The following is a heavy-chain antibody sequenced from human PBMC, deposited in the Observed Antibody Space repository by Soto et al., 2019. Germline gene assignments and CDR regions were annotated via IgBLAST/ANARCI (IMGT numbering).Heavy chain of an antibody. D-gene: IGHD2-2*02. CDR1: GRTFSSSA. CDR2: IIPIFDTA. V-gene: IGHV1-69*13. J-gene: IGHJ6*02. Sequence: SVKVSCKASGRTFSSSAISWVRQAPGQGLEWMGGIIPIFDTANYAQKFQGRVTITADESTSTAYMELSSLRSEDTAVYYCARSQDIVVVPTAILPSYYGMDVWGQGTTVTVSS. CDR3: ARSQDIVVVPTAILPSYYGMDV.